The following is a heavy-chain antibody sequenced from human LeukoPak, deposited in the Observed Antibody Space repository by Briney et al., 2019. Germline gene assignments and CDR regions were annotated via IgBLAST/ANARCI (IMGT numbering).Heavy chain of an antibody. CDR3: AIGDGLGELSSSFDH. V-gene: IGHV3-30*04. Sequence: GGSLRLSCAASGFAFSNYAMHWVRKAPGKGLQWVAVISYDGTKKYYADSLKGRFTISRDNSKNTLYLRMNSLRTEDTAVYYCAIGDGLGELSSSFDHWGQGTLVTVSS. D-gene: IGHD3-16*02. CDR2: ISYDGTKK. J-gene: IGHJ4*02. CDR1: GFAFSNYA.